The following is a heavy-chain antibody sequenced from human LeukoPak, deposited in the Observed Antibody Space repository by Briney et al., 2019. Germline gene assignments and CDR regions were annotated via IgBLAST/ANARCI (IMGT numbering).Heavy chain of an antibody. J-gene: IGHJ4*02. CDR1: GGSISSYY. V-gene: IGHV4-59*01. CDR3: ARGFWSGYPSVRLDY. Sequence: SSETLSLTCTVSGGSISSYYWSWIRQPPGKGLEWIGYIYYSGSTNYNPSLKSRVTISVDTSKNQFSLKLSSVTAADTAVYYCARGFWSGYPSVRLDYWGQGTLVTVSS. D-gene: IGHD3-3*01. CDR2: IYYSGST.